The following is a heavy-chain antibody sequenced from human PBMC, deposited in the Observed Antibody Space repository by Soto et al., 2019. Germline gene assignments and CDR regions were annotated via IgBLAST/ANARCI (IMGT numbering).Heavy chain of an antibody. V-gene: IGHV1-69*05. CDR1: GGTFSSHT. CDR3: AGEGVTTSMSLPWMGYHYYGLDV. D-gene: IGHD1-26*01. CDR2: IMPMFGVT. Sequence: QVQLVQSGAEVKKPGSSVKVSCRASGGTFSSHTISWVRQAPGQGLEWMGGIMPMFGVTNYARKFQGRLTMTPNASTTTAYMEVSSLTSEDTAVYYCAGEGVTTSMSLPWMGYHYYGLDVWGQGTTVIVSS. J-gene: IGHJ6*02.